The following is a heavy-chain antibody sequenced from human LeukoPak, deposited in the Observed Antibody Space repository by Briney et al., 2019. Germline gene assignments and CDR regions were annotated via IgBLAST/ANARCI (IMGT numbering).Heavy chain of an antibody. Sequence: VASVKVSCKASGGTFSSYAISWVRQAPGQGLEWMGRIIPIFGTANYAQKFQGRVTITTDESTSTAYMELGSLRSEDTAVYYCARAGVAVAGTGGGAFDIWGQGTMVTVSS. V-gene: IGHV1-69*05. D-gene: IGHD6-19*01. CDR1: GGTFSSYA. J-gene: IGHJ3*02. CDR3: ARAGVAVAGTGGGAFDI. CDR2: IIPIFGTA.